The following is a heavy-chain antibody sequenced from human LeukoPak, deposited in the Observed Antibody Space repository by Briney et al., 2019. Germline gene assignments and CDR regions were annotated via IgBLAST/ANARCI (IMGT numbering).Heavy chain of an antibody. Sequence: SQTLSLTCTVSGGSISSGGYYWSWIRQHPGKGLEYIGHIYYSGSTYYNPSLKSRITISVDTSKNQFSLKLSSVTAADTAVYYCARDSDHFGLFDYWGQGTLVTVSS. J-gene: IGHJ4*02. CDR2: IYYSGST. CDR3: ARDSDHFGLFDY. CDR1: GGSISSGGYY. V-gene: IGHV4-31*03. D-gene: IGHD1-14*01.